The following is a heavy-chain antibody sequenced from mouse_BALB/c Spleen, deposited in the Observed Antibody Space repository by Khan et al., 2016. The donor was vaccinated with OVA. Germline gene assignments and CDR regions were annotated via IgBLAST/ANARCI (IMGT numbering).Heavy chain of an antibody. V-gene: IGHV1-7*01. J-gene: IGHJ2*01. Sequence: QVQLKESGAELANPGASVKMSCKASGYTFTSYWMHWVKQRPGQGLEWIGYINPSSGYTEYNQNFRDKATLTADKSSSTAYMQLSSLTSEDAAVYYCARDRIDYWGQGTTRKVSS. CDR3: ARDRIDY. CDR1: GYTFTSYW. CDR2: INPSSGYT.